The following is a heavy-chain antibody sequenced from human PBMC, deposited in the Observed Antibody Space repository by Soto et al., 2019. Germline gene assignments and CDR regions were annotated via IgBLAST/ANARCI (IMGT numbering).Heavy chain of an antibody. CDR1: GFSFSDYA. CDR3: AKGGSAFYPRFFDN. D-gene: IGHD3-22*01. CDR2: IGDNGNSP. V-gene: IGHV3-23*01. Sequence: PGGSLRLSCAASGFSFSDYAMSWVRQAPGKGLEWVSGIGDNGNSPYYADSVRGRFTISRDNSKNTLFLQMNGLRAEDTAIYYCAKGGSAFYPRFFDNWRLGTLVTVSS. J-gene: IGHJ4*02.